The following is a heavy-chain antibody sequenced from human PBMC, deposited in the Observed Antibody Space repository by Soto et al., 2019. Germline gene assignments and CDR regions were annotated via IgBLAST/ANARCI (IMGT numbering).Heavy chain of an antibody. CDR1: GGSISSHNW. J-gene: IGHJ4*02. D-gene: IGHD4-17*01. V-gene: IGHV4-4*02. Sequence: QVQLQESGPGLVKPSGTLSLTCAVSGGSISSHNWWSWVRQPPGKGLEWIGEIFHSGSTNYNPSLRSRATMSVDKSNNHSSLKLSSVTAADTAVYYCARQDRRGDYVRFDYWGQGTLVTVSS. CDR2: IFHSGST. CDR3: ARQDRRGDYVRFDY.